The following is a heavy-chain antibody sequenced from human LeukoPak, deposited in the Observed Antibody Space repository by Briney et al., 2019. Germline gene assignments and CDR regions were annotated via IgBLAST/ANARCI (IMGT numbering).Heavy chain of an antibody. J-gene: IGHJ6*02. CDR3: AREPDYYYYGMDV. CDR2: INHSGST. V-gene: IGHV4-34*01. Sequence: SETLSLTCAVYGGSFSGYYWSWIRQPPGKGLEWIGEINHSGSTNYNPSLKSRVTISVDTSKNQFSLKLSSVTAADTAVYYCAREPDYYYYGMDVWGQGTTVTGSS. D-gene: IGHD1-14*01. CDR1: GGSFSGYY.